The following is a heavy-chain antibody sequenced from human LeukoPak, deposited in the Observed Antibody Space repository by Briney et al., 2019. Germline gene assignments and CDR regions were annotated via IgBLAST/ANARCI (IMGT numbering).Heavy chain of an antibody. CDR1: GFTFSSYW. Sequence: PGGSLRLSCAASGFTFSSYWMHWVRQAPGKGLVWVSRISRDGSRRDYADSVKGRFTISRDNAQTTLYLQMNGLRAEDTAVYYCARGGGGPTDYWGQGTQVTVSS. CDR3: ARGGGGPTDY. D-gene: IGHD3-16*01. J-gene: IGHJ4*02. V-gene: IGHV3-74*01. CDR2: ISRDGSRR.